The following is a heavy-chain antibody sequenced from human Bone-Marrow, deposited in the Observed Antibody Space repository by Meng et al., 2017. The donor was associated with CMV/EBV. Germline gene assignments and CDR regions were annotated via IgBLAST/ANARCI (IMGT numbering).Heavy chain of an antibody. Sequence: SETLSLTCTVYGGSFNAYYYNWFRQAPGKGLEWIGEINHSGGTNYNPSLKSRVTISVDKSKNQFSLRLSSVTAADTAVYYCARDRAYYDFWSGSPSDAFDIWGQGTMVTVSS. CDR1: GGSFNAYY. J-gene: IGHJ3*02. CDR2: INHSGGT. D-gene: IGHD3-3*01. V-gene: IGHV4-34*01. CDR3: ARDRAYYDFWSGSPSDAFDI.